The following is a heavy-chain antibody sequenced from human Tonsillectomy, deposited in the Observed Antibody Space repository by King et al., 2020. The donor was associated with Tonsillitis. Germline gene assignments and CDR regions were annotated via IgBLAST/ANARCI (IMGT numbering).Heavy chain of an antibody. Sequence: LQLQESGPGLVKPSETLSLTCTVSGGSINSSSYYWAWIRQPPGKGLEWIGNIDYSGSTHYNPSLKSRVTISVDTSKNQFSLKLTSVTAVDTAVYYCARGYDFWSGYYNGMDVWGQGTPATVSS. D-gene: IGHD3-3*01. CDR1: GGSINSSSYY. CDR2: IDYSGST. V-gene: IGHV4-39*07. J-gene: IGHJ6*02. CDR3: ARGYDFWSGYYNGMDV.